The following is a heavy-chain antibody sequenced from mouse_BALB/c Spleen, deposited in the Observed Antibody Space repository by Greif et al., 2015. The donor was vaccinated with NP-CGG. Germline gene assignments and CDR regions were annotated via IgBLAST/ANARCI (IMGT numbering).Heavy chain of an antibody. Sequence: EVQLQQSGTVLARPGASVKMSCKASGYTFTSYWMHWVKQRPGQGLEWIGAIYPGNSDTSYNQKFKGKAKLTAVTSTSTAYMELSSLTNEDSAVYYCTRGEDYRYDGYFDVWGAGTTVTVSS. D-gene: IGHD2-14*01. CDR1: GYTFTSYW. J-gene: IGHJ1*01. CDR3: TRGEDYRYDGYFDV. CDR2: IYPGNSDT. V-gene: IGHV1-5*01.